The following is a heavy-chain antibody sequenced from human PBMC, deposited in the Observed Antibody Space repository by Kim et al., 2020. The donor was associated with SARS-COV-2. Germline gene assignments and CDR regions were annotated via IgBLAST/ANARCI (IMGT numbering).Heavy chain of an antibody. Sequence: AHSVKARFTISRDNSNTTLYLQMNSRRAEDTAVYYCAKEPRRGWLQQLGYWGQGTLVTVSS. J-gene: IGHJ4*02. V-gene: IGHV3-23*01. CDR3: AKEPRRGWLQQLGY. D-gene: IGHD5-12*01.